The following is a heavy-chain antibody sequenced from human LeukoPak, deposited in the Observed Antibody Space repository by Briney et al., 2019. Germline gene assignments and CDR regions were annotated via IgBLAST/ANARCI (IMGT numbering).Heavy chain of an antibody. J-gene: IGHJ5*02. CDR2: IYHSGST. CDR1: GYSISSGYY. V-gene: IGHV4-38-2*02. Sequence: SETLSLTCAVSGYSISSGYYWGWIRQPPGKGLEWIGSIYHSGSTYYNPSLKSRVTISVDTSKNQSSLKLSSVTAADTAVYYCARDGDYYGSGSYSLFQNWFDPWGQGTLVTVSS. D-gene: IGHD3-10*01. CDR3: ARDGDYYGSGSYSLFQNWFDP.